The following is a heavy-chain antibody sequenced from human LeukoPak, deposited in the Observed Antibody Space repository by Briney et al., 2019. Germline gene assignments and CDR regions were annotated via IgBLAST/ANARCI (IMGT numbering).Heavy chain of an antibody. CDR3: ARSIRGYSSGWYYFDY. V-gene: IGHV4-59*12. CDR1: GGSISSYY. J-gene: IGHJ4*02. D-gene: IGHD6-19*01. Sequence: SETLSLTCTVSGGSISSYYSSWIRQPPGKGLEWIGYIYYSGSTNYNPSLKSRVTISVDTSKNQFSLKLSSVTAADMAVYYCARSIRGYSSGWYYFDYWGQGTLITVSS. CDR2: IYYSGST.